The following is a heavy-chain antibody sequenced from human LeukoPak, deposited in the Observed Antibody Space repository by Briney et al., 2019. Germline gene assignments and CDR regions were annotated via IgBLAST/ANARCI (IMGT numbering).Heavy chain of an antibody. CDR3: ARDSSRGDTAFGVPNY. V-gene: IGHV3-64*01. Sequence: GGSLRLSCAASGFTFSSYAMHWLRQAPGKALEYVSAISSNGGSTFYATSVKGRFTISRDNSKNTLYLQMGSLRADDMAVYYCARDSSRGDTAFGVPNYWGQGTLVTVSS. J-gene: IGHJ4*02. CDR1: GFTFSSYA. D-gene: IGHD3-3*01. CDR2: ISSNGGST.